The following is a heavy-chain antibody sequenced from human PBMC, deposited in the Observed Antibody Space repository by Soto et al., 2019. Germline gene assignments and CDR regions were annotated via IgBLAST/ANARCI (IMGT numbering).Heavy chain of an antibody. D-gene: IGHD6-19*01. Sequence: EVQLVESGGGLVQPGRSLRLSCAASGFTFDDYAMHWVRQAPGKGLEWVSGISWNSGSIGYADSVNGRFTISRDNAKNSLYLQMNSLRAEDTALYYCAKDRQCLVQGGMDYWGQGTLVTVSS. CDR1: GFTFDDYA. CDR2: ISWNSGSI. CDR3: AKDRQCLVQGGMDY. V-gene: IGHV3-9*01. J-gene: IGHJ4*02.